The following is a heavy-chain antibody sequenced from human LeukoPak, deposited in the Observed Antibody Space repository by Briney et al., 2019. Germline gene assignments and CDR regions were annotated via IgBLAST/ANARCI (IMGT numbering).Heavy chain of an antibody. CDR1: GGTFSSYA. CDR3: AKGDIVVVTAIQHAFDI. J-gene: IGHJ3*02. V-gene: IGHV1-69*06. D-gene: IGHD2-21*02. Sequence: SVKVSRKASGGTFSSYAISWVRQAPGQGLEWMGRVIPIFGTANYAQKFQGRVTITADKSTSTAYMELSSLRSEDTAVYYCAKGDIVVVTAIQHAFDIWGQGTMVTVSS. CDR2: VIPIFGTA.